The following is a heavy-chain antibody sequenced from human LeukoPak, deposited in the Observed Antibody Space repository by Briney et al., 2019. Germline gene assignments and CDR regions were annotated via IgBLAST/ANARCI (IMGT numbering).Heavy chain of an antibody. Sequence: PSQTLSLTCTVSGGSITSYYWSWIRQPPGKGLEWIGYISYSGSTNYNPSLKSRVTISLDPSKNQFSLKVRSVTAADTAVYYCARSGWYLAFDIWGQGTMVTVSS. J-gene: IGHJ3*02. V-gene: IGHV4-59*12. CDR3: ARSGWYLAFDI. CDR1: GGSITSYY. D-gene: IGHD6-19*01. CDR2: ISYSGST.